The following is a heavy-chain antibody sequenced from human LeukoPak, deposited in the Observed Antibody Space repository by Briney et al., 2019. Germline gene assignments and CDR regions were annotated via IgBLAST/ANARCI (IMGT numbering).Heavy chain of an antibody. CDR1: GFTFNNYG. CDR2: ISGSGGST. J-gene: IGHJ4*02. D-gene: IGHD6-13*01. V-gene: IGHV3-23*01. Sequence: PGGSLRLSCAASGFTFNNYGMSWVRQAPGKGLEWVSGISGSGGSTYYADSVKGRFTISRDNSKNTLYLQMNRLRAEDTARYYCAKDRQQPANLDYWGQGTLVTVSS. CDR3: AKDRQQPANLDY.